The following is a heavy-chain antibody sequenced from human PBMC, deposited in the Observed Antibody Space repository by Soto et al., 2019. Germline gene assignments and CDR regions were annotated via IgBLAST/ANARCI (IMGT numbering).Heavy chain of an antibody. D-gene: IGHD5-12*01. Sequence: QVQLVESGGGVVQPGRSLRLSCAASGFTFSDYTMHWVRQAPGKELEWVALMSSDGGNTHYTDSVKGRFTISRDNSKNTLYLQMDSLRTEDTPVYYCARDYGDGYYYFDLWGQGNLVTVS. CDR3: ARDYGDGYYYFDL. CDR2: MSSDGGNT. CDR1: GFTFSDYT. V-gene: IGHV3-30-3*01. J-gene: IGHJ4*02.